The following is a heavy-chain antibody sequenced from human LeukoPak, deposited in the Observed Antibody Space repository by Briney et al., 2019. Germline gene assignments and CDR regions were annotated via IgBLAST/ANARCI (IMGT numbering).Heavy chain of an antibody. CDR2: VSGSGGST. Sequence: GGSLRLSCAASGFTFSSYAMSWVRQAPGKGLEWVSAVSGSGGSTYYADSVKGRFTISRDNSKNTLYLQMNSLRAEDTAVYYCANEYDFWSGYWFDPWGQGTLVTVSS. V-gene: IGHV3-23*01. D-gene: IGHD3-3*01. J-gene: IGHJ5*02. CDR1: GFTFSSYA. CDR3: ANEYDFWSGYWFDP.